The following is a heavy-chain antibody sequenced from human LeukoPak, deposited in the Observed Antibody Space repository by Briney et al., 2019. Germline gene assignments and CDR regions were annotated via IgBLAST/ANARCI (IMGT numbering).Heavy chain of an antibody. D-gene: IGHD3-3*01. Sequence: GGSLRLSCAASGFTFSSYAMSWVRQAPGKGLEWVSSISSSSSYIYYADSVKGRFTISGDNAKNSLYLQMNSLRAEDTAVYYCARDRLYYDFWSGYLSWGQGTLVTVSS. J-gene: IGHJ5*02. CDR3: ARDRLYYDFWSGYLS. V-gene: IGHV3-21*01. CDR2: ISSSSSYI. CDR1: GFTFSSYA.